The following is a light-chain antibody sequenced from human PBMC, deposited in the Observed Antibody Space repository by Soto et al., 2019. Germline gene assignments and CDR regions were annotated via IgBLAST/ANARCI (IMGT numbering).Light chain of an antibody. CDR3: QQSYISPGT. Sequence: IQMTQSPSSLSASVGDRVTITCRASQTIDKYLNWYQHIPGRAPKLLIYGASSLQSGVPTRFSGSGGGTYFTLTISSLQHEDFATYYCQQSYISPGTFGRGTRVE. V-gene: IGKV1-39*01. J-gene: IGKJ1*01. CDR2: GAS. CDR1: QTIDKY.